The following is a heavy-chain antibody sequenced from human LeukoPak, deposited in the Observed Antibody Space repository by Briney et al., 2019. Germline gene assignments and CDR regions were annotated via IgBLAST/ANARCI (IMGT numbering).Heavy chain of an antibody. CDR1: GGSISSYY. CDR2: IYYSGST. D-gene: IGHD5-12*01. J-gene: IGHJ5*02. CDR3: AREQISWKVQANWFDP. V-gene: IGHV4-59*01. Sequence: SETLSLTCTVSGGSISSYYWSWIRQPPGKGLEWIGYIYYSGSTNYNPSLKSRVTISVDTSKNQFSLKLSSVTAADTAVYYCAREQISWKVQANWFDPWGQGSLVTVSS.